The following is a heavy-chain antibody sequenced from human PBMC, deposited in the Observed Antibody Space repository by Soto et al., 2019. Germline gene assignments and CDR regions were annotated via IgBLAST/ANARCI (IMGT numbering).Heavy chain of an antibody. Sequence: TSETLSLTCAVYGGSFSGYYWRWIRQPPGKGLEWIGEINHSGSTNYNPSLKSRVTISVDTSKNQFSLKLSSVTAADTAVYYCARREYYHFWSGYYKGWYYFDYWGQGTLVTVSS. CDR3: ARREYYHFWSGYYKGWYYFDY. D-gene: IGHD3-3*01. J-gene: IGHJ4*02. CDR1: GGSFSGYY. CDR2: INHSGST. V-gene: IGHV4-34*01.